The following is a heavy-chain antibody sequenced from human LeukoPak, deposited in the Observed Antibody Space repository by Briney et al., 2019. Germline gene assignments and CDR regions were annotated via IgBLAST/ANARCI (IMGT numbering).Heavy chain of an antibody. V-gene: IGHV4-39*01. J-gene: IGHJ2*01. CDR1: GGSISSSGYY. CDR2: IYYSGST. D-gene: IGHD2/OR15-2a*01. Sequence: PSETLSLTCIVSGGSISSSGYYWDWIRQPPGKGLEWIGIIYYSGSTYYNPSLKGRVTISVDTSKNQFSLKLSSVTAADTAVYYCARAFRARYFDLWGRGTLVTVSS. CDR3: ARAFRARYFDL.